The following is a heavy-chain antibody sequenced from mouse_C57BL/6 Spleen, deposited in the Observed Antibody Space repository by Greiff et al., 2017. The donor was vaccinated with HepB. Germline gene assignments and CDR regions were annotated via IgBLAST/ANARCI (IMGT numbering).Heavy chain of an antibody. CDR2: INPNNGGT. D-gene: IGHD2-1*01. CDR3: LYGNFDY. CDR1: GYTFTDYY. Sequence: EVQLQQSGPELVKPGASVKISCKASGYTFTDYYMNWVKQSHGKSLEWIGDINPNNGGTSYNQKFKGKATLTVDKSSSTAYMELRSLTSEDSAVYYCLYGNFDYWGQGTTLTVSS. V-gene: IGHV1-26*01. J-gene: IGHJ2*01.